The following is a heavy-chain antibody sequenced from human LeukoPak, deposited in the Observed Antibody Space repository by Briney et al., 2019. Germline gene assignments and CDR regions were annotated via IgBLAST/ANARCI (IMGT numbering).Heavy chain of an antibody. CDR2: INSDGSST. CDR3: ARDRPTYAFDI. J-gene: IGHJ3*02. Sequence: PGGSLRLSCAASGFTFSSYWMHWVRQVPGKGLVWVSHINSDGSSTTYADSVKGRFTIPRDNAKNTLYLQMNSLRAEDTAVYYCARDRPTYAFDIWGQGTMVTVSS. V-gene: IGHV3-74*01. CDR1: GFTFSSYW.